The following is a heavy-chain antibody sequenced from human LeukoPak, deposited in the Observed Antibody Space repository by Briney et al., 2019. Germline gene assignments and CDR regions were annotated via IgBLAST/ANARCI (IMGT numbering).Heavy chain of an antibody. CDR1: GGSISSYY. Sequence: SETLSLTCTVSGGSISSYYWSWIRQPPGKGLEWIGYIYYSGSTNYNPSLKSRVTISVDTSKNQFSMKVRSVTAADTAVYYCARGKVVAGTPGQNSWDCWGQGTLVTVSS. V-gene: IGHV4-59*12. CDR2: IYYSGST. CDR3: ARGKVVAGTPGQNSWDC. D-gene: IGHD6-19*01. J-gene: IGHJ4*02.